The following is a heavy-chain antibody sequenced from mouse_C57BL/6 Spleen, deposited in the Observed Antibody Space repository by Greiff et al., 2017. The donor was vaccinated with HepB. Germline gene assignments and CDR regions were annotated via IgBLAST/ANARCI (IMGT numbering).Heavy chain of an antibody. CDR1: GYTFTSYW. Sequence: VQLQQPGAELVRPGSSVKLSCKASGYTFTSYWMHWVKQRPIQGLEWIGNIDPSDSETHYNQKFKDKATVTVDKSSSTAYMQLSSLTSEDSAVYYCASGGYYAMDYWGQGTSVTVSS. CDR2: IDPSDSET. V-gene: IGHV1-52*01. CDR3: ASGGYYAMDY. J-gene: IGHJ4*01.